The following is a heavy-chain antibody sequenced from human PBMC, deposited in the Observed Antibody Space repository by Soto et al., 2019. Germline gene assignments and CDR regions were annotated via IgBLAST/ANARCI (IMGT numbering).Heavy chain of an antibody. J-gene: IGHJ2*01. CDR2: IYASGTT. CDR3: ARGRIVGSAHWYF. CDR1: GCSISSYY. D-gene: IGHD1-26*01. V-gene: IGHV4-4*07. Sequence: SETLSLTCTVSGCSISSYYWNWIRQPDGKGLEWIGRIYASGTTNYNPSLKSRVTMSLDTSESQFSLKLSSVTAADTAVYYCARGRIVGSAHWYF.